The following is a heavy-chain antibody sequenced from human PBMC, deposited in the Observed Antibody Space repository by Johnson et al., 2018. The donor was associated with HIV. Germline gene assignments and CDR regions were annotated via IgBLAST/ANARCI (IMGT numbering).Heavy chain of an antibody. CDR1: GFTFNDYG. CDR2: ISYDGTNE. D-gene: IGHD5-12*01. Sequence: QVQLVESGGGVVQPGRSLRLSCAASGFTFNDYGMHWVRQAPGKGLEWVAVISYDGTNEYYAASVKGRFTISRDNSKNTLYLQMNSLRAEDTAVYSCARGRITLYIVDLRGGSFDMWGQGTAVTVSS. J-gene: IGHJ3*02. CDR3: ARGRITLYIVDLRGGSFDM. V-gene: IGHV3-30-3*01.